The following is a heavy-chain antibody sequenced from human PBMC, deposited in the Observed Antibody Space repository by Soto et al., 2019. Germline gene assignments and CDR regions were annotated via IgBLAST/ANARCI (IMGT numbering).Heavy chain of an antibody. CDR2: MNPNSGNT. CDR1: GYTFTSYD. J-gene: IGHJ5*02. CDR3: ARSAYIYSSSSPDWFDP. Sequence: ASVKVSCKASGYTFTSYDINWVRQATGQGLEWMGWMNPNSGNTGYAQKFQGRVTMTRNTSISTAYMELSSLRSEDTAVYYCARSAYIYSSSSPDWFDPWGQGTLVTVSS. V-gene: IGHV1-8*01. D-gene: IGHD6-6*01.